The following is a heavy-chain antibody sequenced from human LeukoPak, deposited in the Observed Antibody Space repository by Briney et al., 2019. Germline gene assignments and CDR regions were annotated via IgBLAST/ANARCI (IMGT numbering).Heavy chain of an antibody. V-gene: IGHV3-21*01. CDR2: ISSSSTSI. CDR3: ARDRVATRLRD. J-gene: IGHJ4*02. D-gene: IGHD5-12*01. Sequence: GGSLRLSCAASGFSFSSYSMDWVRQAPGKGLEWVSSISSSSTSIYYADSVKGRFTISRDNAKNSLYLQMNSLRAEDTAVYYCARDRVATRLRDWGQGTLVTVSS. CDR1: GFSFSSYS.